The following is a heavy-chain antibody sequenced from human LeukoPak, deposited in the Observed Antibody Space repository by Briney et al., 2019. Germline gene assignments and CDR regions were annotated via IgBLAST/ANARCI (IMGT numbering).Heavy chain of an antibody. V-gene: IGHV3-9*01. Sequence: PGRSLRLSCAASGFTFDDYAMHWVRQAPGKGLEWVSGISWNSGSIGYADSVKGRFTISRDNAKNSLYPQMNSLRTEDTALYYCAKDNTWIGGAPDYWGQGTLVTVSS. CDR1: GFTFDDYA. CDR3: AKDNTWIGGAPDY. CDR2: ISWNSGSI. J-gene: IGHJ4*02. D-gene: IGHD3-16*01.